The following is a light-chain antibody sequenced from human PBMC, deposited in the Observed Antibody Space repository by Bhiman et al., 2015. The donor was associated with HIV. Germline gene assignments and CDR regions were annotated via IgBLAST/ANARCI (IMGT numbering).Light chain of an antibody. CDR3: SSYTSSNTYV. CDR2: KNN. Sequence: QSVLTQTPSASGAPGQGVTISCSGSSSNVGRNYVYWYQQLPGTTPKLLIYKNNQRPSGVPDRFSGSKSGNTASLTISGLQAEDEADFYCSSYTSSNTYVFGSGTKVTVL. J-gene: IGLJ1*01. CDR1: SSNVGRNY. V-gene: IGLV1-47*01.